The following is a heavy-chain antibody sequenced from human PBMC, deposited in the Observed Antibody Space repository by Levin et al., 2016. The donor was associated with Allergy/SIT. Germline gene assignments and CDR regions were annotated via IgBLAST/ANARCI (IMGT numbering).Heavy chain of an antibody. CDR3: TRVDYGDYGDAFDL. J-gene: IGHJ3*01. CDR1: GFTVNNNY. V-gene: IGHV3-53*01. D-gene: IGHD4-17*01. Sequence: GESLKISCAASGFTVNNNYMSWVRQAPGKGLEWVSAIYSGGRTYYADSVKGRFTISTDNSKNTLYLQMTGLRVEDTAMFYCTRVDYGDYGDAFDLWGQGTLVTVSS. CDR2: IYSGGRT.